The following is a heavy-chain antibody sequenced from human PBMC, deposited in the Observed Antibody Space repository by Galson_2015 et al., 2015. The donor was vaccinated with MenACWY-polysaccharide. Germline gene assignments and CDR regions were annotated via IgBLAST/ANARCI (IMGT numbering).Heavy chain of an antibody. CDR3: ARQGGSGRSHDY. D-gene: IGHD5-12*01. V-gene: IGHV4-39*01. CDR1: GGSISSSSYY. CDR2: IYYGGST. Sequence: ETLSLTCTVSGGSISSSSYYWGWIRQPPGKGLEWIGTIYYGGSTYYNPSLKSRVTISVYTSKNQFSLKLTSVTAADTAVYYCARQGGSGRSHDYWGQGTLVTVSS. J-gene: IGHJ4*02.